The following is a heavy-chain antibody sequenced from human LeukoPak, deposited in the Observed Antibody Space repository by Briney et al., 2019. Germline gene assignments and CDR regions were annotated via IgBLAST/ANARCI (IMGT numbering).Heavy chain of an antibody. J-gene: IGHJ6*02. CDR1: GFTFSSYY. V-gene: IGHV3-23*01. CDR3: AKELSNYGNHDGMDV. D-gene: IGHD4-11*01. Sequence: GRSLRLSCAASGFTFSSYYMSWVRQAPGKGLEWVSSISGNGISTNYADSVKGRSTISRNKSKNTLYLQMQRLRVEDTAVYYCAKELSNYGNHDGMDVWGQGPSVTVSS. CDR2: ISGNGIST.